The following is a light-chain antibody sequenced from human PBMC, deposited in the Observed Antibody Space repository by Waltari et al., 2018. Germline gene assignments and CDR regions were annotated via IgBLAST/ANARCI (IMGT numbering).Light chain of an antibody. Sequence: DIVMTQSPDSLAVSLGERATINCKSSKSVLNRSNNKKYLAWYQQKPGQPPRLLIYWASTRESGVPDRFSGSRSGTDFTLTISSLQAEDVAVYYCQQYNTTPPWTFGQGTKVEIK. CDR2: WAS. V-gene: IGKV4-1*01. CDR3: QQYNTTPPWT. CDR1: KSVLNRSNNKKY. J-gene: IGKJ1*01.